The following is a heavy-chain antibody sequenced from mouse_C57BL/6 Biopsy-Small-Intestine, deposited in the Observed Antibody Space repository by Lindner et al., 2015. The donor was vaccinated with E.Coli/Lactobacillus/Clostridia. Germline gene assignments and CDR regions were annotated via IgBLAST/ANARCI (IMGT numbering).Heavy chain of an antibody. CDR1: GYAFTNYL. Sequence: VQLQESGAELVRPGTSVKVSCKASGYAFTNYLIEWVKQRPGQGLEWIGVINPGSGGTNYNEKFKGKATLTADKSSSTAYMQLSSLTSEDSAVYFCARPDYYGSNYEYFDYWGQGTTLTVSS. V-gene: IGHV1-54*01. CDR3: ARPDYYGSNYEYFDY. D-gene: IGHD1-1*01. CDR2: INPGSGGT. J-gene: IGHJ2*01.